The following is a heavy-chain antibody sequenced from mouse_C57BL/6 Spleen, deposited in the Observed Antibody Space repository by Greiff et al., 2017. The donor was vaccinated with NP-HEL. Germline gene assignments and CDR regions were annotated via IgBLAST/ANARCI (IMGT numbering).Heavy chain of an antibody. D-gene: IGHD1-1*01. V-gene: IGHV5-12*01. Sequence: DVQLVESGGGLVQPGGSLKLSCAASGFTFSDYYMYWVRQTPEKRLEWVAYISNGGGSTYYPDTVKGRFTISRDNAKNTLYLQMSRLKSEDTAMYYCARQIYYYGSSYAMDYWGQGTSVTVSS. CDR2: ISNGGGST. J-gene: IGHJ4*01. CDR3: ARQIYYYGSSYAMDY. CDR1: GFTFSDYY.